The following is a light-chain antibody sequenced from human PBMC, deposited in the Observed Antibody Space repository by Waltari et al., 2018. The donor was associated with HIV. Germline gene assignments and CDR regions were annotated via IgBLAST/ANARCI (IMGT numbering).Light chain of an antibody. J-gene: IGLJ2*01. CDR3: CSDAGSRIQVV. CDR2: EVT. V-gene: IGLV2-23*02. Sequence: QSALTQPASVSGSPGQSITISCTGTFSDVGSYNLVSWYQKHPGEAPKIMIYEVTKRPSGVSSRFSGSNSGNTASLTISGLQAEYEADYDCCSDAGSRIQVVFGGGTKLTVL. CDR1: FSDVGSYNL.